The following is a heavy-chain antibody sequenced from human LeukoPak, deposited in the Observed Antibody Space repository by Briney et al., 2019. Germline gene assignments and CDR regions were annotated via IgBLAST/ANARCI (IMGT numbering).Heavy chain of an antibody. Sequence: GASVKVSCKAYGHTFTNNDINWIRQATRQGLEWMGWINPNSGNRGHTQKFQGRVTLTMNTSTSTAYMDLTSLTSEDTAVYYCARGPPGEDHYYLDVWAKGTTVTVSS. D-gene: IGHD7-27*01. CDR1: GHTFTNND. V-gene: IGHV1-8*02. CDR2: INPNSGNR. CDR3: ARGPPGEDHYYLDV. J-gene: IGHJ6*03.